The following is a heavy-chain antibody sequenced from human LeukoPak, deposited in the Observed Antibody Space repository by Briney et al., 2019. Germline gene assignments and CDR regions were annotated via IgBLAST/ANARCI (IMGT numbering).Heavy chain of an antibody. V-gene: IGHV3-23*01. CDR2: ISGSGGST. CDR1: GIIFSFYA. Sequence: PGGSLRLSCAASGIIFSFYAMSWVRQAPGKGLEWVSAISGSGGSTYYADSVKGRFTISRDNSKNTLYLQMNSLRAEDTAVYYCAKDGAMVRGFYDYWGQGTLVTVSS. J-gene: IGHJ4*02. CDR3: AKDGAMVRGFYDY. D-gene: IGHD3-10*01.